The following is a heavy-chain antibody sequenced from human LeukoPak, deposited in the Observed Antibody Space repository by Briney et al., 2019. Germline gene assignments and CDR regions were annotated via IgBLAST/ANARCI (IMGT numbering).Heavy chain of an antibody. D-gene: IGHD3-3*01. V-gene: IGHV4-4*07. CDR2: IYTSGST. CDR3: ARGILRSSQDPTFDY. CDR1: GGSISSYY. J-gene: IGHJ4*02. Sequence: SETLSLTCTVSGGSISSYYWSWIRQPAGKGLEWIGRIYTSGSTNYNPSLKSRVTMSVDTSKNQFSLKLSSVIAADTAVYYCARGILRSSQDPTFDYWGQGTLVTVSS.